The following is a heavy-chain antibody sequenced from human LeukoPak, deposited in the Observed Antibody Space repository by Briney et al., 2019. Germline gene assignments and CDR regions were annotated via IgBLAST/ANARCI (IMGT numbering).Heavy chain of an antibody. V-gene: IGHV1-2*02. CDR1: GYTFTSYG. CDR2: INPNSGGT. J-gene: IGHJ3*02. Sequence: GASVKVSCKASGYTFTSYGISWVRQAPGQGLEWMGWINPNSGGTNYAQKFQGRVTMTRDTSISTAYMELSRLRSDDTAVYYCARDSRLGFGKGAFDIWGQGTMVTVSS. CDR3: ARDSRLGFGKGAFDI. D-gene: IGHD3-3*01.